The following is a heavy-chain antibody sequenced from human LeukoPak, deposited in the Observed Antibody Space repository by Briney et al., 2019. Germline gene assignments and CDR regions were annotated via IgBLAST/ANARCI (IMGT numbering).Heavy chain of an antibody. CDR2: ISSSSSTI. D-gene: IGHD6-6*01. J-gene: IGHJ3*01. CDR3: ARVSIRPKGAD. V-gene: IGHV3-48*04. CDR1: GFTFSSYS. Sequence: GGSLRLSCAASGFTFSSYSMNWVRQAPGKGLEWVSYISSSSSTIYYADSVKGRFTISRDNAKNSLYLQMNSLRAEDTAVYYCARVSIRPKGADWGQGTMVTVSS.